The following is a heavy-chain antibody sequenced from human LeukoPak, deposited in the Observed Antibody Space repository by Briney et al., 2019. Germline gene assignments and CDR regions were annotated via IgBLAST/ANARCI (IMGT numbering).Heavy chain of an antibody. CDR2: INPNSGGT. J-gene: IGHJ4*02. D-gene: IGHD5-12*01. Sequence: ASVKVSCKASGYTFTGYYMHWVRQAPGQGLEWMGWINPNSGGTNYAQKFQGRVTMTRDKSIRTAYMELSRLTSDDTAVYYCAREFKIRYSGYDFWETPVDYWGQGTLVTVSS. V-gene: IGHV1-2*02. CDR3: AREFKIRYSGYDFWETPVDY. CDR1: GYTFTGYY.